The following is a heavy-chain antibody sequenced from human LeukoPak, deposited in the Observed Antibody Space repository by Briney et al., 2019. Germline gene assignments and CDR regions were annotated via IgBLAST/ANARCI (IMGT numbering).Heavy chain of an antibody. V-gene: IGHV3-48*03. J-gene: IGHJ6*02. Sequence: RGSLRLSCAASGFTFSSYEMNGVRQAPGKGLEWRSYISSSGSTIYYADSVKGRFTISRDNAKNSLHLQMNSLRAEDTAVYYCARGDGGYYYGMDVWGQGTTVTVSS. D-gene: IGHD3-10*01. CDR1: GFTFSSYE. CDR2: ISSSGSTI. CDR3: ARGDGGYYYGMDV.